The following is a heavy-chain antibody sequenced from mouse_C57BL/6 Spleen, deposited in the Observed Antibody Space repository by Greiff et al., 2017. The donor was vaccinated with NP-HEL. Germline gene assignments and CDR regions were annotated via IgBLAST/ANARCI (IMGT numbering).Heavy chain of an antibody. CDR2: LSSGGDYI. CDR3: TRGAYFSWFAY. Sequence: EVKLMESGEGLVKPGGSLKLSCAASGFTFSSYAMSWVRQTPEKRLEWVAYLSSGGDYIYYADTVKGRFTISRDNARNTLYLQMSSLKSEDTAMYYCTRGAYFSWFAYWGQGTLVTVSA. D-gene: IGHD2-10*01. J-gene: IGHJ3*01. V-gene: IGHV5-9-1*02. CDR1: GFTFSSYA.